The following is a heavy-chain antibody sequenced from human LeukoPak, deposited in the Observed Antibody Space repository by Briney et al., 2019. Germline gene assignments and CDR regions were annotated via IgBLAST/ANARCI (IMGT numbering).Heavy chain of an antibody. CDR1: GFTFSSYA. J-gene: IGHJ4*02. CDR2: ISSNGGST. V-gene: IGHV3-64*01. Sequence: GGSLRLSCAASGFTFSSYAMHWVRQAPGKGLEYVSAISSNGGSTYYANSVKGRFTISRDNSKNTLYLQMGSLRAEDMAVYYCARDHEQWLVRGSLGYWGQGTLVTVSS. D-gene: IGHD6-19*01. CDR3: ARDHEQWLVRGSLGY.